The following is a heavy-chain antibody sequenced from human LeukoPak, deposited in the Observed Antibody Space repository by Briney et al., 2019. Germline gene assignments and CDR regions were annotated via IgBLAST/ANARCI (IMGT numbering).Heavy chain of an antibody. Sequence: SETLSLTCTVSGDSISSYYWSWIRQPPGKGLEWIGYIYYSGSTNYNPSLKSRVTISVDTSKNQFSLMLSSVTAADTAVYYRARAGEYSSSWYPFDYWGQGTLVTVSS. CDR1: GDSISSYY. J-gene: IGHJ4*02. CDR3: ARAGEYSSSWYPFDY. D-gene: IGHD6-13*01. CDR2: IYYSGST. V-gene: IGHV4-59*01.